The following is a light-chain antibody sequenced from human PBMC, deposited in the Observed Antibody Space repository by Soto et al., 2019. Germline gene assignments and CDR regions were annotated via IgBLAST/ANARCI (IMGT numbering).Light chain of an antibody. Sequence: EIVMTQSPATLSVSPGERATISCRASQSVSSNLAWYQQKPGQAPRLLIYGASTRATGIPARFSGSGSGTEFTLTISSLQSEDFAVYYCLQYNNWPAFGKGTKVDIK. CDR3: LQYNNWPA. J-gene: IGKJ1*01. V-gene: IGKV3-15*01. CDR1: QSVSSN. CDR2: GAS.